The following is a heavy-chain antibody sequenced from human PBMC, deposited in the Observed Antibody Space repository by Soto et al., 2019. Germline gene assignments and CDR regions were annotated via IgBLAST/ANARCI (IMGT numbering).Heavy chain of an antibody. CDR2: INPKFGDT. Sequence: QVRLVQSGAEVKEPGDSVRVSCEASGYTFTAYHIHWVRQAPGQGLEWMGWINPKFGDTSYAQDFKGRVSMTSDMSISTAYMELSRLASDDTAIDYCARNMDYYYGRGSGNGHGVWGQGTTVTVFS. CDR3: ARNMDYYYGRGSGNGHGV. CDR1: GYTFTAYH. J-gene: IGHJ6*02. V-gene: IGHV1-2*02. D-gene: IGHD3-10*02.